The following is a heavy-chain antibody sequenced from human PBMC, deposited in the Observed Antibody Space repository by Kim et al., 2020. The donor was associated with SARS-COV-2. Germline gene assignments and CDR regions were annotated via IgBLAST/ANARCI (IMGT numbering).Heavy chain of an antibody. CDR3: ARGLKRGYISSFDP. J-gene: IGHJ5*02. CDR1: GFAITSYW. CDR2: IKQDGSEN. D-gene: IGHD5-18*01. V-gene: IGHV3-7*03. Sequence: GGSLRLSCAASGFAITSYWMTWVRQAPGKGLEWVANIKQDGSENYYVDSVKGRFTISRDNAKNSLYLQMNSLRAEDTAVYYCARGLKRGYISSFDPWGQGTLVTVSS.